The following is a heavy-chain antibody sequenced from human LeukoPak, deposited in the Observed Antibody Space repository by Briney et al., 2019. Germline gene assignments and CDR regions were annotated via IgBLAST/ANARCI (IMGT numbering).Heavy chain of an antibody. CDR1: GFIFGDYA. D-gene: IGHD4-17*01. Sequence: GGSLRLSCTASGFIFGDYAMSWFRQAPGKGLEWVGFIRSKAYGGTTEYAASVKGRFTISRDDSKSIAYLQMNSLKTEDTAVYYCTRDLYSDGDYVLFDYWGQGTLVTVS. CDR3: TRDLYSDGDYVLFDY. CDR2: IRSKAYGGTT. V-gene: IGHV3-49*03. J-gene: IGHJ4*02.